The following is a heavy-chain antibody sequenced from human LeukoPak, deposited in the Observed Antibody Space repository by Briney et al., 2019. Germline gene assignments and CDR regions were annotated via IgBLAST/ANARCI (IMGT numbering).Heavy chain of an antibody. CDR2: IKQDGSER. CDR3: ARAGPIDY. V-gene: IGHV3-7*01. CDR1: GFTFSRHW. J-gene: IGHJ4*02. Sequence: PGGSLRLSCATSGFTFSRHWMSWVRQAPGKGPEWVANIKQDGSERYYVHSVKGRFTISRDNAKNSLYLQMNSLRAEDTAVYYCARAGPIDYWGQGTLVTVSS.